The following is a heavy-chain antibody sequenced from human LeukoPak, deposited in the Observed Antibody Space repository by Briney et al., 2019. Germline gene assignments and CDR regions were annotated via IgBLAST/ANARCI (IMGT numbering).Heavy chain of an antibody. Sequence: ASVKVSCKASGYTFTSYGISWVRQAPGQGPEWMGWISAYNGNTNYAQKLQGRVTMTTDTSTSTAYMELRSLRSDDTAVYYCARDGDSSGWYSAFDIWGQGTMVTVSS. V-gene: IGHV1-18*01. J-gene: IGHJ3*02. CDR2: ISAYNGNT. CDR3: ARDGDSSGWYSAFDI. D-gene: IGHD6-19*01. CDR1: GYTFTSYG.